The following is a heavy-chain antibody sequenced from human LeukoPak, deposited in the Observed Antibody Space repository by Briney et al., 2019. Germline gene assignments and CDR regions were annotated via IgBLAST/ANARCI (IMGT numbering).Heavy chain of an antibody. CDR2: INPNSGGT. CDR3: ARGRRVAAASRNWFDP. J-gene: IGHJ5*02. D-gene: IGHD6-13*01. V-gene: IGHV1-2*06. Sequence: ASVRVSCKASGYTFTGYYMHWVRQAPGQGLEWMGRINPNSGGTNYAQKFQGRVTMTRDTSISTAYMGLSRLRSDDTAVYYCARGRRVAAASRNWFDPWGLGTLVTVSS. CDR1: GYTFTGYY.